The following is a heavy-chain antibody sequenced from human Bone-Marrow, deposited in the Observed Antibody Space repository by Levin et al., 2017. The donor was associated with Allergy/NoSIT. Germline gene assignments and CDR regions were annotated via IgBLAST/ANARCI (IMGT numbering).Heavy chain of an antibody. D-gene: IGHD2-15*01. CDR2: IIPIFDTP. Sequence: KISCKASGGSFSGSGFAWVRQAPGQGLEWIGGIIPIFDTPNYGQKLQGRLTITADESTSSVFMELTSLTSDDTAVYYCATEGQSGYCRGGSCLADWGQGTLVTVSS. CDR3: ATEGQSGYCRGGSCLAD. CDR1: GGSFSGSG. J-gene: IGHJ4*02. V-gene: IGHV1-69*01.